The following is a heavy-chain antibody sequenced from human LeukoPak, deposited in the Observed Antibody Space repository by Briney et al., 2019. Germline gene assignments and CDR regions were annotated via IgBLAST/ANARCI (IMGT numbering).Heavy chain of an antibody. D-gene: IGHD2-2*01. CDR1: RFTFSNYW. V-gene: IGHV3-7*01. Sequence: GGSLRLSCVASRFTFSNYWMSWVRQAPGKGLEWVANINQDGSKKPYADSMKGRFTISRDNAKESLYLQLNSLRADDTAVYYCARDLGYCSSTSCYPSPSDYWGQGALVTVSS. CDR3: ARDLGYCSSTSCYPSPSDY. CDR2: INQDGSKK. J-gene: IGHJ4*02.